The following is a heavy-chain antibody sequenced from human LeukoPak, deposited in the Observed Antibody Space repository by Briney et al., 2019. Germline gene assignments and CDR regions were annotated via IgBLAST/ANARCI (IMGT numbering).Heavy chain of an antibody. V-gene: IGHV3-21*01. CDR1: GFTFSSYA. J-gene: IGHJ4*02. D-gene: IGHD3-10*01. Sequence: GGSLRLSCAASGFTFSSYAMSWVRQAPGKGLEWVSSISSSSSYIYYADSVKGRFTISRDNAKNSLYLQMNSLRAEDTAVYYCARDKGSGYFDYWGQGTLVTVSS. CDR2: ISSSSSYI. CDR3: ARDKGSGYFDY.